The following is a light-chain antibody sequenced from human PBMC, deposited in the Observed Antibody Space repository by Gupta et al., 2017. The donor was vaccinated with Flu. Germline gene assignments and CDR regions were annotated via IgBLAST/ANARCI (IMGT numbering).Light chain of an antibody. J-gene: IGKJ1*01. Sequence: GTLGQPASISCRSSQSLVYRDGNTYLHWFQQRPGQSPRRLIYQVSHRESGVPDRFSGSGSGTDFTLKISRVEAEDVGVYYCMQGSRWPWAFGQGTKVEIK. CDR2: QVS. V-gene: IGKV2-30*01. CDR1: QSLVYRDGNTY. CDR3: MQGSRWPWA.